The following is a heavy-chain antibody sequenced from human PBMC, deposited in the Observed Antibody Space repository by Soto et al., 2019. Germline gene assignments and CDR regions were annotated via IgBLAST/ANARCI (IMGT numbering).Heavy chain of an antibody. D-gene: IGHD3-3*01. V-gene: IGHV1-69*01. Sequence: QVQLVQSGAEVKKPGSSVKVSCKASGGTFSSYAISWVRQAPGQGLEWMGGIIPIFGTANYAQKFQGRVTITADESTSTAYMELSSLRSEDTAVYYCARSGFWSGYYTGRNWFDPWGQGTLVTVSS. CDR3: ARSGFWSGYYTGRNWFDP. J-gene: IGHJ5*02. CDR1: GGTFSSYA. CDR2: IIPIFGTA.